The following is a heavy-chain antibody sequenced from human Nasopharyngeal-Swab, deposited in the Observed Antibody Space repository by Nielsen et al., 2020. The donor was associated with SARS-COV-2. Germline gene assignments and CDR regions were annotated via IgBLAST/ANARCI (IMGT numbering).Heavy chain of an antibody. J-gene: IGHJ4*02. V-gene: IGHV3-74*01. Sequence: GGSLRLSCAASGFTFSTYWMHWVRQPPGKGRLWVSRIDTDGTITDYADSVKGRFTISRDNPKNTLYLQMNSLRAEDTAVYYCARDVGGRDNYWGQGALVTVSS. CDR3: ARDVGGRDNY. CDR1: GFTFSTYW. CDR2: IDTDGTIT. D-gene: IGHD2-15*01.